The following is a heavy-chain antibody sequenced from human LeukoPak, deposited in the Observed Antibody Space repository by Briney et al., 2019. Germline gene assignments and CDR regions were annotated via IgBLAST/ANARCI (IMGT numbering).Heavy chain of an antibody. CDR3: TSNLYCSTSSCYTLDN. CDR2: IKSKSERGTT. D-gene: IGHD2-2*02. Sequence: GGSLRLSCAASGFTFSNGGMSWVRQAPGKGLEWVGRIKSKSERGTTDYAATVKGRFTISIDGSTNTVYLHMNSLKTEDTAVYFCTSNLYCSTSSCYTLDNWGQGTLVAVSP. J-gene: IGHJ4*02. CDR1: GFTFSNGG. V-gene: IGHV3-15*01.